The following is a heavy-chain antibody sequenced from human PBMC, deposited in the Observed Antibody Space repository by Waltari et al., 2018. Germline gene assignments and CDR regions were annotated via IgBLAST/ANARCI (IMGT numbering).Heavy chain of an antibody. V-gene: IGHV1-8*03. CDR2: MNPNSGNT. Sequence: QVQLVQSGAEVKKPGASVKVSCKASGYTFTSYDINWVRQATGQGLEWMGWMNPNSGNTGYAQKFQGRVTITRNTSISTAYMELSSLRSEDTAVYYCARGHIPTIFGVVTRNWFDPWGQGTLVTVSS. J-gene: IGHJ5*02. CDR3: ARGHIPTIFGVVTRNWFDP. D-gene: IGHD3-3*01. CDR1: GYTFTSYD.